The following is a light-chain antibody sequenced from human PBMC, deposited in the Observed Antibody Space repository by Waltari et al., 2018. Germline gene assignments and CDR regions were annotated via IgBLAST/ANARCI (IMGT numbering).Light chain of an antibody. V-gene: IGKV3-11*01. CDR1: QSVSNS. J-gene: IGKJ5*01. Sequence: EVVLTQSPATLSLSPGERATLSCRASQSVSNSLAWYRQKPGQAPSLLIYDASTRAAVIPCMFSGSGSVTYFTLTISSCVSEDFAVYYCQLRTGWPKTFGQGTRLEIK. CDR2: DAS. CDR3: QLRTGWPKT.